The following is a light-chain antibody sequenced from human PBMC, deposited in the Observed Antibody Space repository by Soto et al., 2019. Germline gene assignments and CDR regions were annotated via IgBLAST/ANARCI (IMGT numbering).Light chain of an antibody. CDR3: SSYAGTSNPVV. J-gene: IGLJ2*01. V-gene: IGLV2-8*01. CDR2: EVS. Sequence: QSALTQPPSASGSPGQSVTISCTGTSSDVGGYNYVSWYQQHPGKAPKLMIYEVSMRPSGVPDRFSGSKSGNTASLTVSGLQAEDEADYYCSSYAGTSNPVVLGGGTKVTVL. CDR1: SSDVGGYNY.